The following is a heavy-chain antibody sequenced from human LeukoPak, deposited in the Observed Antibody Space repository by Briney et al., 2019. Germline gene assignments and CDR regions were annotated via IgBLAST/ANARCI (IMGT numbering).Heavy chain of an antibody. Sequence: GGSLRLSCGASGFVFSSYEMNWVRQAPGKGLEWVSYISTSGSTIHYADSVKGRFTFSRDNAKNSVYLQMDSLRAEDTAVYYCASRQSYTGYDYWGQGTLVTVSS. CDR2: ISTSGSTI. CDR1: GFVFSSYE. CDR3: ASRQSYTGYDY. V-gene: IGHV3-48*03. J-gene: IGHJ4*02. D-gene: IGHD5-12*01.